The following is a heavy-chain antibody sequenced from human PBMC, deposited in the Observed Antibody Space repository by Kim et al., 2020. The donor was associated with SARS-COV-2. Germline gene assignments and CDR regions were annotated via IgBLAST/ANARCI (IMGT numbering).Heavy chain of an antibody. Sequence: SETLSLTCTVSGGSISSGGYYWSWIRQHPGKGLEWIGYIYYSGSTYYNPSLKSRVTISVDTSKNQFSLKLSSVTAADTAVYYCARGAYCGGDCFDPSDYWGQGTLVTVSS. D-gene: IGHD2-21*02. CDR1: GGSISSGGYY. V-gene: IGHV4-31*03. CDR2: IYYSGST. J-gene: IGHJ4*02. CDR3: ARGAYCGGDCFDPSDY.